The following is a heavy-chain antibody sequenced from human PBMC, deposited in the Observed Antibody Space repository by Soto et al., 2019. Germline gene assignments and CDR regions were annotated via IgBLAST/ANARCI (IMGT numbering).Heavy chain of an antibody. D-gene: IGHD2-15*01. V-gene: IGHV4-34*01. J-gene: IGHJ4*02. Sequence: QVQLQQWGAGLLKPSETLSLTCTVYGGSFSDYYWSWIRQPPGRGLEWIGEIHHSGGTYYNPSLKGRVTTSVDTSKNQFSLNLKSVTAADTAVYYCARGGIVVVVAATSYFDYWGQGTLVTVSS. CDR3: ARGGIVVVVAATSYFDY. CDR1: GGSFSDYY. CDR2: IHHSGGT.